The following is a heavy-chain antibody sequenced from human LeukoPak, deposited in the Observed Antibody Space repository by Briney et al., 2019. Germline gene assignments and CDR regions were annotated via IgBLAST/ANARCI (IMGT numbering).Heavy chain of an antibody. CDR2: ISGSGGST. D-gene: IGHD2-2*01. V-gene: IGHV3-23*01. CDR3: AKGGFCSSTSCYDAFDI. CDR1: GFTFSSYA. J-gene: IGHJ3*02. Sequence: GGSLRLSCAASGFTFSSYAMSWVRQAPGKGLEWVSGISGSGGSTYNADSVKGWFTISRDNSKNTLYLQMNSLRAEDTAVYHCAKGGFCSSTSCYDAFDIWGQGTMVTVSS.